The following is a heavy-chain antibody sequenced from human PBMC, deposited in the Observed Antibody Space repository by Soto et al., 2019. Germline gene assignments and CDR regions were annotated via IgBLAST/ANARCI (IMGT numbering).Heavy chain of an antibody. CDR3: ARGGSTGWFYFDF. J-gene: IGHJ4*02. V-gene: IGHV3-23*01. CDR2: TPGSGGSS. CDR1: GFTFKSYA. Sequence: QLLESGGTFVQTGGSLRLSCAASGFTFKSYAMNWVRQAPGRGLEWVASTPGSGGSSYYADSVKGRFTISRDNSKNTLYLDLNNLKAEDTAIYYCARGGSTGWFYFDFWGQGTLVTVSS. D-gene: IGHD6-19*01.